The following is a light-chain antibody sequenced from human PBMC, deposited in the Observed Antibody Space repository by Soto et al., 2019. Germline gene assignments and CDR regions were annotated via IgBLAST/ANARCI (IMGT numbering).Light chain of an antibody. V-gene: IGKV1-33*01. CDR3: QQYDNLPLT. Sequence: DIQMTQSPSSLSASVGDRVTITCQASQDIRSYLNWYQQKPGKAPKLLIYDASNLETGVPSGFSGSGSGTDFTFTISSLQPEDIATYYCQQYDNLPLTFGGGTKVEIK. J-gene: IGKJ4*01. CDR2: DAS. CDR1: QDIRSY.